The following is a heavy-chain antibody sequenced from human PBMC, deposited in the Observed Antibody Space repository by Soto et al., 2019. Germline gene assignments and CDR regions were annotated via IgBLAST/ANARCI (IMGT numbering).Heavy chain of an antibody. CDR3: AKDVLRFLEWLAFYGMDV. CDR1: GVTFCSYG. Sequence: PGGSMRLSCAASGVTFCSYGMHGVRQAPGKGLEWVAVVSYDGSNKYYADSVKGRFTISRDNSKNTLYLQMNSLRAEDTAVYYCAKDVLRFLEWLAFYGMDVWGQGTTVTVSS. V-gene: IGHV3-30*18. J-gene: IGHJ6*02. CDR2: VSYDGSNK. D-gene: IGHD3-3*01.